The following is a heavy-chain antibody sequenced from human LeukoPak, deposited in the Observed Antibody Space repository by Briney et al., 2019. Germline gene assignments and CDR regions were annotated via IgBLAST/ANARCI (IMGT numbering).Heavy chain of an antibody. CDR1: GFTFDDYG. CDR3: ARSLDYGDYPRYFDY. CDR2: INWNGGST. V-gene: IGHV3-20*04. D-gene: IGHD4-17*01. J-gene: IGHJ4*02. Sequence: RPGGSLRLSXAASGFTFDDYGMSWVRQAPGKGLEWVSGINWNGGSTGYADSVKGRFTISRDNAKNSLYLQMNSLRAEDTALYYCARSLDYGDYPRYFDYWGQGTLVTVSS.